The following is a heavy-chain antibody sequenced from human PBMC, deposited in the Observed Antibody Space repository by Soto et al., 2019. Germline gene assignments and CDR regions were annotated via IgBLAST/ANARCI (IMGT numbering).Heavy chain of an antibody. Sequence: PSETLSLTCTVSGGSVSSGSYYWSWIRQPPGKGLEWIGYIYYSGSTNYNPSLKSRVTISVDTSKNQFSLKLSSVTAADTAVYYCARVSGWSRYYFDYWGQGTLVTVSS. CDR2: IYYSGST. J-gene: IGHJ4*02. V-gene: IGHV4-61*01. D-gene: IGHD6-19*01. CDR1: GGSVSSGSYY. CDR3: ARVSGWSRYYFDY.